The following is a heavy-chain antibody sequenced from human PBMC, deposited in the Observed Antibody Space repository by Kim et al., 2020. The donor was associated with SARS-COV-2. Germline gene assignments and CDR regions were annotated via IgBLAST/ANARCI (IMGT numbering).Heavy chain of an antibody. Sequence: GGSLRLSCAASGFTFSSYAMHWVRQAPGKGLEWVAVISYDGSNKYYVDSVKGRFTISRDNSKNTLYLQMNSLRAEDTAVYYCARDIARRARPVSNFDYWGQGTLVTVSS. V-gene: IGHV3-30*04. CDR1: GFTFSSYA. CDR3: ARDIARRARPVSNFDY. J-gene: IGHJ4*02. D-gene: IGHD6-6*01. CDR2: ISYDGSNK.